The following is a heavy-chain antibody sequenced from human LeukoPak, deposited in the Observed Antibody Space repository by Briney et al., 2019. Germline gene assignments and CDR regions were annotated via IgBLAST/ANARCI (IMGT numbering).Heavy chain of an antibody. CDR3: ARGSAYYYDSSGFDY. D-gene: IGHD3-22*01. Sequence: GGSLRLSCAAPGFTFSSYEMNWVRQAPGKGLEWVSYISSSGSTIYYADSVKGRFTISRDNAKNSLYLQMNSLRAEDTAVYYCARGSAYYYDSSGFDYWGQGTLVTVSS. V-gene: IGHV3-48*03. J-gene: IGHJ4*02. CDR2: ISSSGSTI. CDR1: GFTFSSYE.